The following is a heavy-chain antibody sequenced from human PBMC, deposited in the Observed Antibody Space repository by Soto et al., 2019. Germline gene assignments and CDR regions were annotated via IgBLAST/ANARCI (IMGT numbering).Heavy chain of an antibody. Sequence: GASVKVSCKASGGTFSSYAISWVRQAPGQGLEWMGGIIPIFGTANYAQKFQGRVTITADESTSTAYMELSSLRSEDTAVYYCAKPVAAAGTTWFRPWGQGTLVTVSS. CDR1: GGTFSSYA. CDR2: IIPIFGTA. V-gene: IGHV1-69*13. CDR3: AKPVAAAGTTWFRP. J-gene: IGHJ5*02. D-gene: IGHD6-13*01.